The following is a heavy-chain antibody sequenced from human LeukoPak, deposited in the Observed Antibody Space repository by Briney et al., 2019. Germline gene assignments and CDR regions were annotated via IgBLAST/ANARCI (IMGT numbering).Heavy chain of an antibody. J-gene: IGHJ3*02. CDR1: GGSISSGGYS. CDR2: IYHSGST. Sequence: PSETLSLTCAVSGGSISSGGYSWSWIRQPPGKGLEWIGYIYHSGSTYYNPSLKSRVTISVDRSKNQFSLKLSSVTAADTAVYYCAREGSGDRGEAFDIWGQGTMVIVSS. V-gene: IGHV4-30-2*01. D-gene: IGHD3-16*01. CDR3: AREGSGDRGEAFDI.